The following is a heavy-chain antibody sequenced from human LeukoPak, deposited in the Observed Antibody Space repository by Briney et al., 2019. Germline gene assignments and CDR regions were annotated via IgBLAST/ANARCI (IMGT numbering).Heavy chain of an antibody. J-gene: IGHJ4*02. D-gene: IGHD4-17*01. V-gene: IGHV3-23*01. CDR3: AREPRYGDYVGVLDY. CDR2: ISGTGGSI. CDR1: GFTFSSYA. Sequence: PGGSLRLSCAASGFTFSSYAMSWVRQAPGKGLEWVSTISGTGGSIYYADSVKGRFTISRDNSKNSLFLQMNSLRDEDTAVYYCAREPRYGDYVGVLDYWGQGTLVTVSS.